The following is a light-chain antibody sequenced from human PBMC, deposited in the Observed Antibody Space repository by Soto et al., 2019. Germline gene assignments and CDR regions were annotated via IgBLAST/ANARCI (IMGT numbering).Light chain of an antibody. CDR2: DAS. CDR3: QQRSNWPST. CDR1: QSVTSY. V-gene: IGKV3-11*01. Sequence: EIVLTQSPATLSLSPGERAALSCRASQSVTSYLAWYQQKPGQAPRLLIYDASKRAKGIPARFSGSGSGTDFTLTVRSLEPEYFAIYFCQQRSNWPSTFGGGTKVEI. J-gene: IGKJ4*01.